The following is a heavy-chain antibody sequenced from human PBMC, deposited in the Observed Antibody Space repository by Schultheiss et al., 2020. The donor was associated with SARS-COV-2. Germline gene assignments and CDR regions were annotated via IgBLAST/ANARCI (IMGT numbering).Heavy chain of an antibody. J-gene: IGHJ4*02. CDR1: GGSISSSSYY. V-gene: IGHV4-39*01. CDR2: IYYSGST. Sequence: SETLSLTCTVSGGSISSSSYYWGWIRQPPGKGLEWIGSIYYSGSTYYNPSLKSRVTISVDTSNNQFSLKLNSVTAADTAVYYCARQGQRGEDYWGQGTLVTVSS. CDR3: ARQGQRGEDY.